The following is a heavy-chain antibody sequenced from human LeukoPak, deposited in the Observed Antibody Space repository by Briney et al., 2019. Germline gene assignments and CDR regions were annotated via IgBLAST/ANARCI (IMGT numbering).Heavy chain of an antibody. CDR2: ISPIFGTA. Sequence: ASVKVSCKASGGTFSSYAISWVRQAPGQGLEWMGGISPIFGTANYAQKFQGRVTITTDESTSTAYMELSSLRSEDTAVYYCARVGAVITPYYYYYYYMDVRGKGTTVTVSS. V-gene: IGHV1-69*05. D-gene: IGHD3-22*01. CDR1: GGTFSSYA. J-gene: IGHJ6*03. CDR3: ARVGAVITPYYYYYYYMDV.